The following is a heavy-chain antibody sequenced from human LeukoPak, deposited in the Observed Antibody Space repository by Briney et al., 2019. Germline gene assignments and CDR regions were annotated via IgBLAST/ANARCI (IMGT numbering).Heavy chain of an antibody. J-gene: IGHJ4*02. CDR2: ISSSSGYT. D-gene: IGHD4-23*01. CDR3: ARYGGNGVDY. V-gene: IGHV3-11*03. CDR1: GFTFSDYY. Sequence: GGSLRPSCAASGFTFSDYYMSWIRQAPGKGLEWVSYISSSSGYTDYADSVKGRITISRDNAKNSLYLQMNSLRAEDTAVYYCARYGGNGVDYWGQGTLVTVSS.